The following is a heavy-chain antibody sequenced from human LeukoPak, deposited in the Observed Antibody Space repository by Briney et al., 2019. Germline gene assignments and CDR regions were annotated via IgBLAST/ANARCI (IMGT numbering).Heavy chain of an antibody. Sequence: GGSLRLSCVTSGFNFAGSGFHWVRQAPGKGLEWVAFIRYDAINQYYADSVKGRFTMSRDNAKKSLYLQMNSLRAEDTAVYYCARAKFDVSGYYYRGFDIWGQGTMVTVSS. CDR1: GFNFAGSG. CDR3: ARAKFDVSGYYYRGFDI. CDR2: IRYDAINQ. J-gene: IGHJ3*02. V-gene: IGHV3-30*02. D-gene: IGHD3-22*01.